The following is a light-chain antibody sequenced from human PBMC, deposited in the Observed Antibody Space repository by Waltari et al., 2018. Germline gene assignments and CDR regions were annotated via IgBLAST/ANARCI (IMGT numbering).Light chain of an antibody. J-gene: IGKJ4*01. CDR1: QCIRSW. V-gene: IGKV1-5*03. CDR2: KAS. CDR3: LQDYNYPLT. Sequence: DIQMTQSPSTLSAPVGDRVTITCRASQCIRSWLAWYQQKPGKAPKLLMSKASTLESGVPSRFSGSGSGTEFTLTISSLQPDDFATYYCLQDYNYPLTFGGGTKVEIK.